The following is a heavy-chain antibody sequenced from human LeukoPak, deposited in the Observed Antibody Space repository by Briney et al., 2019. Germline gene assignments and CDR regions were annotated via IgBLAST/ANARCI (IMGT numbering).Heavy chain of an antibody. CDR1: GYTFTSYD. CDR3: ARLRPYSSKIYYYYYMDV. Sequence: ASVKVSCKASGYTFTSYDINWVRQATGQGLEWMGWMNPNSGNTGYAQKFQGRVTITRNTSISTAYMELSSLRSEDTAVYYCARLRPYSSKIYYYYYMDVWGKGTTVTVSS. D-gene: IGHD6-13*01. J-gene: IGHJ6*03. V-gene: IGHV1-8*03. CDR2: MNPNSGNT.